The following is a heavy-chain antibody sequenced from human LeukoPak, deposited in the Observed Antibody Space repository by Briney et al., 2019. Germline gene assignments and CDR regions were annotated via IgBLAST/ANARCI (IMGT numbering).Heavy chain of an antibody. CDR1: GGSVSSGSYY. D-gene: IGHD1-26*01. CDR3: ARGTWRYGGKHFDY. Sequence: PSETLSLTCTVSGGSVSSGSYYWSWIRQPPGKGLEWIGEINHSGSTNYNPSLKSRVTISVDTSKNQFSLKLSSVTAADTAVYYCARGTWRYGGKHFDYWGQGTLVTVSS. J-gene: IGHJ4*02. V-gene: IGHV4-39*07. CDR2: INHSGST.